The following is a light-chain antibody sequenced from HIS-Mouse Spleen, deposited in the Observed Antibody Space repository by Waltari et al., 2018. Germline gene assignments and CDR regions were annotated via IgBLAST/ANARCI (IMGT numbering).Light chain of an antibody. CDR2: EVS. Sequence: LTQPPSVSGSPGPSVTISCTGTSSDVGGYNYVSWYQQHPGKAPKLMIYEVSKRPSGVPDRFSGSKSGNTASLTVSGLQAEDEADYYCSSYAGSNNSLYVFGTGTKVTVL. V-gene: IGLV2-8*01. CDR3: SSYAGSNNSLYV. J-gene: IGLJ1*01. CDR1: SSDVGGYNY.